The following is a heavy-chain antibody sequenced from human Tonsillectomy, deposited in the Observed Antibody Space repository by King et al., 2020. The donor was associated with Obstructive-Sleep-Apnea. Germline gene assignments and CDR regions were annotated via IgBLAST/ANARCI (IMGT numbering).Heavy chain of an antibody. D-gene: IGHD5-24*01. CDR3: ARDVRATLGPPSRPNFDY. J-gene: IGHJ4*02. V-gene: IGHV3-30*04. CDR1: GFTFSSSA. CDR2: ISYDGRNK. Sequence: VQLVESGGGVVQPGRSLRLSCAASGFTFSSSAMHWVRQAPGKGLEWVAVISYDGRNKYYADSVKGRFTNSRDNSKNTLYLQMNSLRAEDTAVYYCARDVRATLGPPSRPNFDYWGQGTLVTVSS.